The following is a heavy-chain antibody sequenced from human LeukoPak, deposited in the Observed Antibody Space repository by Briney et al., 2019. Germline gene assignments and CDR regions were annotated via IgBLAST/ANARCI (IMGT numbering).Heavy chain of an antibody. Sequence: ASVKVSCKASGYTFTSYAMNWVRQAPGQGLEWMGWINTNTGNPTYAQGFTGRFVFSLDTSVSTAYLQISSLKAEDTAVYYCARWSVPAAIDNWFDPWGQGTLVTVSS. CDR2: INTNTGNP. CDR3: ARWSVPAAIDNWFDP. V-gene: IGHV7-4-1*02. CDR1: GYTFTSYA. D-gene: IGHD2-2*01. J-gene: IGHJ5*02.